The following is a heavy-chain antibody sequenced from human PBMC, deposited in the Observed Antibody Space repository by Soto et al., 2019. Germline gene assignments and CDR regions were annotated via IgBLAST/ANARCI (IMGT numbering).Heavy chain of an antibody. V-gene: IGHV1-24*01. J-gene: IGHJ3*02. D-gene: IGHD3-22*01. Sequence: QVQLVQSGAEVKKPGASVKVSCKVSGYTLTELSMHWVRQAPGKGLEWMGGFDPEDGETIYAQKFQGRVTMTEDTSTDTAYMELSSLRSEDTAVYYCATDLHYYDSSGLRPGHAFDIWGQGTMVTVSS. CDR1: GYTLTELS. CDR3: ATDLHYYDSSGLRPGHAFDI. CDR2: FDPEDGET.